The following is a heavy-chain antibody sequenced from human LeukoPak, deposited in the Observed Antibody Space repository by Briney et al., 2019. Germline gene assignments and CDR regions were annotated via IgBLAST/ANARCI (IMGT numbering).Heavy chain of an antibody. J-gene: IGHJ6*03. CDR2: IYTSGST. D-gene: IGHD2-2*01. CDR1: GGSISRYY. Sequence: SETLSLTCTVSGGSISRYYWSWIRQPAGKGLEWIGRIYTSGSTNYNPSLKSRVTMSVDTSKNQFSLKLSSVTAADTAVYYCARAELYRSSTNCYHYMDVWGKGTTVTVSS. V-gene: IGHV4-4*07. CDR3: ARAELYRSSTNCYHYMDV.